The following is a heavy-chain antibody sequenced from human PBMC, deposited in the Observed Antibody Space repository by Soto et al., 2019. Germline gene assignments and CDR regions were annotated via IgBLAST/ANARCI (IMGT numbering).Heavy chain of an antibody. CDR1: GYSFTSYW. D-gene: IGHD1-26*01. V-gene: IGHV5-10-1*01. Sequence: GESLKISCKGSGYSFTSYWISWVRQMPGKGLEWMGRIDPSDSYTNYSPSFQGHVTISADKSISTAYLQWSSLKASDTAMYYCARHPLVGASPRDYYYGMDAWGQGTTVTVSS. J-gene: IGHJ6*02. CDR3: ARHPLVGASPRDYYYGMDA. CDR2: IDPSDSYT.